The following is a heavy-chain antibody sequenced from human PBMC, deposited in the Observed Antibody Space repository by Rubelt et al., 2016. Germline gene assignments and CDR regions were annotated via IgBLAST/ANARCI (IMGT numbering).Heavy chain of an antibody. CDR2: IYHSGST. D-gene: IGHD6-13*01. Sequence: QLQESGPGLLKASETLSLTCTVSGDSNSSDHFWAWIRQPPGKGLEWIGSIYHSGSTYYNPSLKSRVAMSVDTSKNQCSLVLRFVTAADTAVYYCARDSGYSSSSTLDYWGQGTLVTGSS. V-gene: IGHV4-38-2*02. CDR1: GDSNSSDHF. J-gene: IGHJ4*02. CDR3: ARDSGYSSSSTLDY.